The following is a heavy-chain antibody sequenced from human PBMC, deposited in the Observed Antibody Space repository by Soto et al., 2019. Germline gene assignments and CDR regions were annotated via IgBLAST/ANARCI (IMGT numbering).Heavy chain of an antibody. J-gene: IGHJ3*02. CDR3: ARQLQPGRGYSYGPWPWDAFDI. D-gene: IGHD5-18*01. V-gene: IGHV4-39*01. CDR2: IYYSGST. Sequence: QLQLQESGPGLVKPSETLSLTCTVSGGSISSSSYYWGWIRQPPGKGLEWIGSIYYSGSTYYNPSLKSRVTISVDTSKNQFSLKLSSVTDADTAVYYCARQLQPGRGYSYGPWPWDAFDIWGQGTMVTVS. CDR1: GGSISSSSYY.